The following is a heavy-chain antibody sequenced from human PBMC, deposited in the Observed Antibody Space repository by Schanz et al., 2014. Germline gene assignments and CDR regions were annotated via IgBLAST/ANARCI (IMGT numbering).Heavy chain of an antibody. D-gene: IGHD3-10*01. V-gene: IGHV3-23*04. Sequence: EVQLVESGGGLVQPGGSLRLSCAASGFSVGNKYMNWVRQAPGKGLEWVSALSEGGGGTHYADSVRGRFTISSDSSKNTVYIQMNSLRAEDTAVYYCAKGRFGELSAFDIWGQGTMVTVSS. CDR2: LSEGGGGT. CDR1: GFSVGNKY. CDR3: AKGRFGELSAFDI. J-gene: IGHJ3*02.